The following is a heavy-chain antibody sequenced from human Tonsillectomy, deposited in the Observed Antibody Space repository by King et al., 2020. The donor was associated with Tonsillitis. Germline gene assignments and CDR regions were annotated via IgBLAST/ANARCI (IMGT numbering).Heavy chain of an antibody. D-gene: IGHD1/OR15-1a*01. J-gene: IGHJ3*02. V-gene: IGHV1-8*01. CDR3: ARGGSETSFDAFDI. CDR2: MNPNSGNT. CDR1: GYTFTSYD. Sequence: QLVQSGAEVKKPGASVKVSCKASGYTFTSYDINWVRQATGQGLEWMGWMNPNSGNTGYAQKFQGRVTLTRQTSISTAYMELSSLRSKDTAVYYCARGGSETSFDAFDIWGQGTMVTVSS.